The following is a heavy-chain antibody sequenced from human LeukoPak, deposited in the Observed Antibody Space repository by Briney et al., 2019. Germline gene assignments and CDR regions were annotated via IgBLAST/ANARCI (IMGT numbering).Heavy chain of an antibody. V-gene: IGHV3-23*01. CDR1: GLTFSSFA. Sequence: GGSLRLSCAASGLTFSSFAMSWVRRAPGKGLECVSVISGSGGSTNYADSVTGRFTISRDNSKNTLYLQMNSLRAEDTAVYSCAKDPLNRSGFDGAFDIWGQGTMVTVSS. D-gene: IGHD5-12*01. CDR2: ISGSGGST. CDR3: AKDPLNRSGFDGAFDI. J-gene: IGHJ3*02.